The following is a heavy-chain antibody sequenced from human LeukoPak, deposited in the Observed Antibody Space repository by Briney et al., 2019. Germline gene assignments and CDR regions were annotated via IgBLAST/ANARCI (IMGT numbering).Heavy chain of an antibody. Sequence: GASVKVSCKASGYTFTGYYMHWVRQAPGQGLEWMGRINPNSGGTNYAQKFQGRVTITRDTSISTAYMELSRLRSDDTAVYYCARDSRVTIFGVVTIIQWDYWGQGTLVTVSS. D-gene: IGHD3-3*01. V-gene: IGHV1-2*06. CDR1: GYTFTGYY. CDR2: INPNSGGT. J-gene: IGHJ4*02. CDR3: ARDSRVTIFGVVTIIQWDY.